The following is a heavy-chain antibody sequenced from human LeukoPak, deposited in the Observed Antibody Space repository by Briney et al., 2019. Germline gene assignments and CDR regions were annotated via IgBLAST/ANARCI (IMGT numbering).Heavy chain of an antibody. CDR3: ARVEGYNYEDYFDY. CDR1: GGSISSYY. V-gene: IGHV4-59*01. J-gene: IGHJ4*02. Sequence: SETLSLTCTVSGGSISSYYWSWIGQPPGKGLEWIGNIYYSASTNYDPSLKSRVTISVATSKNQLSLKLSSVTAADTAVYCCARVEGYNYEDYFDYWGQGTLVTVSS. CDR2: IYYSAST. D-gene: IGHD5-24*01.